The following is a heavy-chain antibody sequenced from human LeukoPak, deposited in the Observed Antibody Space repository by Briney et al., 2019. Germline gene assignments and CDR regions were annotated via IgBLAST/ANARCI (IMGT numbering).Heavy chain of an antibody. Sequence: PSETLSLTCTVSGGSISSGGYYWSWIRQPPGKGLEWIGYIYHSGSTYYNPSLKSRVTISVDRSKNQFSLKLSSVTAADTAVYYCASEPYDYVWGSYRYTGVDYFDYWGQGTLVTVSS. CDR3: ASEPYDYVWGSYRYTGVDYFDY. CDR1: GGSISSGGYY. D-gene: IGHD3-16*02. J-gene: IGHJ4*02. V-gene: IGHV4-30-2*01. CDR2: IYHSGST.